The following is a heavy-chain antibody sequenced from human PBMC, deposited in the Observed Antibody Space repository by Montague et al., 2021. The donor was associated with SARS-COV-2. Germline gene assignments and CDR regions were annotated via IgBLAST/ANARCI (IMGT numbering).Heavy chain of an antibody. CDR1: GFTFSSYS. CDR2: ISSSSSYI. Sequence: SLRLSCAASGFTFSSYSMNWVRQAPGKGLEWVSSISSSSSYIYYADSVKGRFIISRDNAKNSLYLQMNSLRAEDTAVYYCVSQEGSIYWGQGTLVTVSS. V-gene: IGHV3-21*01. D-gene: IGHD2/OR15-2a*01. J-gene: IGHJ4*02. CDR3: VSQEGSIY.